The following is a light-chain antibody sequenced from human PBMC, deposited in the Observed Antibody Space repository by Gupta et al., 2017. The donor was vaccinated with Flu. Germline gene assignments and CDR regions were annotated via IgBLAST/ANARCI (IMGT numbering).Light chain of an antibody. CDR1: QSLMNRNGHNY. CDR3: MQALRTPQT. V-gene: IGKV2-28*01. CDR2: LAS. Sequence: IVTTQSPPSLPVTLGEPAIISCTSSQSLMNRNGHNYLDWFLQKPGQSPKLLISLASNRASGVPERFSGSGSGTDFTLNVSRVEAEDVGIYYCMQALRTPQTFGQGTKVEIK. J-gene: IGKJ1*01.